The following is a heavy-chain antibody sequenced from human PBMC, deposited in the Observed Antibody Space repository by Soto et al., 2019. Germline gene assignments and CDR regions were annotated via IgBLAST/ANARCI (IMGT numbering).Heavy chain of an antibody. D-gene: IGHD6-19*01. CDR2: VTHSGTA. CDR3: ARIHWAQSSLDY. J-gene: IGHJ4*02. CDR1: GGAIDSGAFF. Sequence: LSHSCAVGGGAIDSGAFFLSWIRQPPGKGLEWIGYVTHSGTAYSIPSLNGRLTLSVDSSQTQFSLKLMSVTAADSAFYYCARIHWAQSSLDYWGRGILVTVSS. V-gene: IGHV4-30-2*01.